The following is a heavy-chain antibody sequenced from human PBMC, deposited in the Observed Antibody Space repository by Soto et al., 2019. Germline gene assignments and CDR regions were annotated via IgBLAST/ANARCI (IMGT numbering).Heavy chain of an antibody. V-gene: IGHV1-18*01. Sequence: QVQLVQSGAEVKKPGASVKVSCKASGYTFTSYGISWVRQAPGQGLEWMGWISAYNGNTNYAQKLQGRVTMTTDTCTSTAYMELRSLRSDDTDVYYYAREEGYSSSWPRPTDYYYGMDVWGQGTTVTVSS. D-gene: IGHD6-13*01. CDR3: AREEGYSSSWPRPTDYYYGMDV. CDR2: ISAYNGNT. J-gene: IGHJ6*02. CDR1: GYTFTSYG.